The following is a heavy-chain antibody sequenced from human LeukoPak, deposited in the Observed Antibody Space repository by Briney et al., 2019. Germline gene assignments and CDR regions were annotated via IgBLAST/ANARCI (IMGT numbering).Heavy chain of an antibody. V-gene: IGHV3-33*01. Sequence: GGSLRLSCAASGFTFSSYGMHWVRQAPRRGLEWVAVISYDGSNKYYADSVKGRFTISRDNSKNTLYLQMNSLRGEDTVVYYCARGRSGRSWDYWGQGTLVTVSS. D-gene: IGHD2-15*01. CDR2: ISYDGSNK. CDR1: GFTFSSYG. J-gene: IGHJ4*02. CDR3: ARGRSGRSWDY.